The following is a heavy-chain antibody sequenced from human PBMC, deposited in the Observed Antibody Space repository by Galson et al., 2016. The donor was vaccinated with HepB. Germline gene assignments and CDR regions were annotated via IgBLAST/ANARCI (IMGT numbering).Heavy chain of an antibody. CDR2: IWYDGSNK. J-gene: IGHJ4*02. Sequence: SRRLSCAASGFTFSSYGMHWVRQAPGKGLEWVAVIWYDGSNKYYADSVKGRFTIFRDNSKNTLYLQMNSLRAEDTAVYYCARASSLEWLPGLLVRGVIFDYWGQGTLVTVSS. CDR1: GFTFSSYG. D-gene: IGHD3-10*01. CDR3: ARASSLEWLPGLLVRGVIFDY. V-gene: IGHV3-33*01.